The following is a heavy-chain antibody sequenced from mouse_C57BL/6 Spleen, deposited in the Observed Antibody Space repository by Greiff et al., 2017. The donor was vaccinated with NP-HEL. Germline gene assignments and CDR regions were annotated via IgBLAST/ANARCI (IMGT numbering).Heavy chain of an antibody. Sequence: DVKLVESGGDLVKPGGSLKLSCAASGFTFSSYGMSWVRQTPDKRLEWVATISSGGSYTYYPDSVKGRFTISRDNAKNTLYLQMSSLKSEDTAMYYCARELLRYFDYWGQGTTLTVSS. D-gene: IGHD1-1*01. CDR1: GFTFSSYG. V-gene: IGHV5-6*02. CDR2: ISSGGSYT. J-gene: IGHJ2*01. CDR3: ARELLRYFDY.